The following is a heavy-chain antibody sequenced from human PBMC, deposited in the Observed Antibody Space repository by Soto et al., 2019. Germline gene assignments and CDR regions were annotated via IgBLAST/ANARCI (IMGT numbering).Heavy chain of an antibody. CDR3: ARGLSSGWYDGVV. D-gene: IGHD6-19*01. CDR2: ISSSSSYI. Sequence: GGSLRLSCAASGFTFSSYSMNWVRQAPGKGLEWVSSISSSSSYIYYADSVKGRFTISRDNAKNSLYLQMNSLRAEDTAVYYCARGLSSGWYDGVVWGQGTTVTVSS. V-gene: IGHV3-21*01. J-gene: IGHJ6*02. CDR1: GFTFSSYS.